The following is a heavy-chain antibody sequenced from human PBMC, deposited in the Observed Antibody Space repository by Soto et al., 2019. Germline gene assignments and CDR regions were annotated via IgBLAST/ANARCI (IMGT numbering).Heavy chain of an antibody. D-gene: IGHD6-6*01. CDR2: ISSSSSTI. Sequence: EVQLVESGGGLVQPGGSLRLSCAASGFTFSSYSMNWVRQAPGKGLEWVSYISSSSSTIYYADSVKGRFTISRDNAKNSLYLQMNSLRDEDTAVYYCESAYSSSSKTDYWGQGTLVTVSS. CDR1: GFTFSSYS. V-gene: IGHV3-48*02. J-gene: IGHJ4*02. CDR3: ESAYSSSSKTDY.